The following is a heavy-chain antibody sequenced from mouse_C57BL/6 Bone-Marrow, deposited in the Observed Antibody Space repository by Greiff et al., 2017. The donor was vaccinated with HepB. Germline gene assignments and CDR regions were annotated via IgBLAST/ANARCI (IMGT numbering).Heavy chain of an antibody. CDR3: ASDWDWFWFDY. J-gene: IGHJ2*01. V-gene: IGHV1-66*01. CDR2: IYPGSGNT. CDR1: GYSFTSYY. Sequence: QVQLKESGPELVKPGASVKISCKASGYSFTSYYIHWVKQRPGQGLEWIGWIYPGSGNTKYNEKFKGKATLTADTSSSTAYMQLSSLTSEDSAVYYCASDWDWFWFDYWGQGTTLTVSS. D-gene: IGHD4-1*01.